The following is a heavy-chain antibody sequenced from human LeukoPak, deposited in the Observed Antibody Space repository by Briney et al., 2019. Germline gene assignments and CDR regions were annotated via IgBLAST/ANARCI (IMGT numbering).Heavy chain of an antibody. CDR1: GFTFSNYA. Sequence: GGSLRLSCAASGFTFSNYAMSWGRQAPGKGLEWASTISGSGGGTYYADSVKGRFTISRDNSKNTLYLQMNSLRAEDTAVYYCAKVPRGTYYYDSSGFYWGQGTLVTVSS. J-gene: IGHJ4*02. V-gene: IGHV3-23*01. CDR3: AKVPRGTYYYDSSGFY. CDR2: ISGSGGGT. D-gene: IGHD3-22*01.